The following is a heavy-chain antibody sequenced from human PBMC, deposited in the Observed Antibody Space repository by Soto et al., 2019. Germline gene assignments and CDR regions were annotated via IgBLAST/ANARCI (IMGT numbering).Heavy chain of an antibody. CDR3: ARLYDSSGYYALGWFDP. D-gene: IGHD3-22*01. CDR1: GGSISSYY. Sequence: PETLSLTCTVSGGSISSYYWSWIRQPPGKGLEWIGYIYYSGSTNYNPSLKSRVTISVDTSKNQFSLKLSSVTAADTAVYYCARLYDSSGYYALGWFDPWGQGTLVTVSS. CDR2: IYYSGST. V-gene: IGHV4-59*01. J-gene: IGHJ5*02.